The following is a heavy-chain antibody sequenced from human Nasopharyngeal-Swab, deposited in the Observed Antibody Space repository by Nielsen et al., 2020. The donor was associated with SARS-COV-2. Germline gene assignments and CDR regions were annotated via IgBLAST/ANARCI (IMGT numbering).Heavy chain of an antibody. V-gene: IGHV4-38-2*02. CDR2: IYHSGST. D-gene: IGHD5-12*01. J-gene: IGHJ3*02. CDR3: ARATAVRGVTDAFDI. Sequence: SETLSLTCTVSGYSISSGYYWGGIRQPPGKGLEWIGSIYHSGSTYYNPSLKSRVTISVDTSKNQFSLKLSSVTAADTAVYYCARATAVRGVTDAFDIWGQGTMVTVSS. CDR1: GYSISSGYY.